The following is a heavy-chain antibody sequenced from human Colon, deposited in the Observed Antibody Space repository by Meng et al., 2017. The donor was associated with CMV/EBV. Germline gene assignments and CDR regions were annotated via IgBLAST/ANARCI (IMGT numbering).Heavy chain of an antibody. J-gene: IGHJ4*02. Sequence: GGSLRLSCAASGFTVSSNYMSWVRLAPGKGLEWVSLIYSDDSTYYADSVKGRFTISRDNSKNTLYLQMNSLRAEDTAVYYCAVASLCSSTNCYYADWGQGTLVTVPQ. CDR3: AVASLCSSTNCYYAD. V-gene: IGHV3-53*01. D-gene: IGHD2-2*01. CDR1: GFTVSSNY. CDR2: IYSDDST.